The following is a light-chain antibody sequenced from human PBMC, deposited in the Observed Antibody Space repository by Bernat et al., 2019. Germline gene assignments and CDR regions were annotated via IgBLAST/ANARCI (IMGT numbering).Light chain of an antibody. J-gene: IGKJ2*01. CDR3: QVYGNSPPAYT. CDR2: GTS. CDR1: QSVSSSY. Sequence: IVLTQSPGTLSLSPGETATLSCRASQSVSSSYLAWYQHKPGQAPRLLMYGTSSRATGIPDRFSGSVSGTDFTLTISRLEPDDFAVYYCQVYGNSPPAYTFGQGTKLEIQ. V-gene: IGKV3-20*01.